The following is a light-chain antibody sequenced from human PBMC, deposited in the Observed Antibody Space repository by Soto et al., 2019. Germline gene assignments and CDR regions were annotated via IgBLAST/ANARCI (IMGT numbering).Light chain of an antibody. V-gene: IGLV2-14*01. CDR3: ASYKSSRFDG. Sequence: QSALTQPASVSGSPGQSVTISCTGTSRDIAGYNYISWFQQHPGKAPKLLIYEVTARPSGVSNRFSGSKSGNTASLTISGLQAEDQADYHCASYKSSRFDGVGSGTKVTVL. CDR2: EVT. J-gene: IGLJ1*01. CDR1: SRDIAGYNY.